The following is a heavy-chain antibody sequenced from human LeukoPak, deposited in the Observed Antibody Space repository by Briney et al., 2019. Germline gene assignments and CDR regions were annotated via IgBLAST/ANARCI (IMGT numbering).Heavy chain of an antibody. D-gene: IGHD1-26*01. CDR1: GGSISSGDYY. J-gene: IGHJ4*02. CDR3: ARHWSGSYRSYGFDY. CDR2: IYYSGST. Sequence: SQTLSLTCTVSGGSISSGDYYWSWIRQPPGKGLEWIGYIYYSGSTYYNPSLKSRVTISVDTSKNQFSLKLSSVTAADTAVYYCARHWSGSYRSYGFDYWGQGTLVTVSS. V-gene: IGHV4-30-4*01.